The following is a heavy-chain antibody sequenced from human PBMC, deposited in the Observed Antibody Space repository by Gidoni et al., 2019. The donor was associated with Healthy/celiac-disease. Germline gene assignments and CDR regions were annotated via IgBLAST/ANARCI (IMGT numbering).Heavy chain of an antibody. CDR3: ARDAPFVYCSGGSCYSAHYYYYGMDV. CDR2: ISSSGSTI. CDR1: GFTFSDYY. Sequence: QVQLVESGGGLVKPGGSLRLSCAASGFTFSDYYMSWIRQAPGKGLEWFSYISSSGSTIYYADSVKGRFTISRDNAKNSLYLQMNSLRAEDTAVYYCARDAPFVYCSGGSCYSAHYYYYGMDVWGQGTTVTVSS. V-gene: IGHV3-11*01. J-gene: IGHJ6*02. D-gene: IGHD2-15*01.